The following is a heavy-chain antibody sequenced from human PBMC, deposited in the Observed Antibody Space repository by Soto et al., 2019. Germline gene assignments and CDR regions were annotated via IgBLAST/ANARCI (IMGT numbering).Heavy chain of an antibody. Sequence: GGSLRLSCAASGFTFSSYAMHWVRQAPGKGLEWVAVISYDGSNKYYADSVKGRFTISRDNSKNTLYLQMNSLRAEDTAVYYCASFPSYYDFWSGYQFDAFDIWGQGTMVTVSS. CDR2: ISYDGSNK. J-gene: IGHJ3*02. V-gene: IGHV3-30-3*01. D-gene: IGHD3-3*01. CDR3: ASFPSYYDFWSGYQFDAFDI. CDR1: GFTFSSYA.